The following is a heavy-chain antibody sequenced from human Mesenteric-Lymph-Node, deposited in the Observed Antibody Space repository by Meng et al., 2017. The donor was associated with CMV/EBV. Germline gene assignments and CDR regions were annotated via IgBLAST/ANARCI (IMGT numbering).Heavy chain of an antibody. CDR2: ISGSGGST. V-gene: IGHV3-23*01. CDR3: AKDRVGGLPAAMWNYYYYGMDV. J-gene: IGHJ6*02. D-gene: IGHD2-2*01. CDR1: GFTFSSYA. Sequence: GESLKISCAASGFTFSSYAMSWVRQAPGKGLEWVSAISGSGGSTYYADSVKGRFTISRDNSKNTLYLQMNSLRAEDTAVYYCAKDRVGGLPAAMWNYYYYGMDVWGQGTTVTVSS.